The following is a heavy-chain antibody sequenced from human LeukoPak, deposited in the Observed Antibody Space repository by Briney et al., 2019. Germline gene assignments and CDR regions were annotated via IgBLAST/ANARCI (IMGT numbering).Heavy chain of an antibody. CDR1: GGSFSGYY. V-gene: IGHV4-34*01. J-gene: IGHJ4*02. CDR3: ARLGAGPTYYDFWSGYSSFYFDY. D-gene: IGHD3-3*01. Sequence: PSETLSLTCAVYGGSFSGYYWGWIRQPPGKGLEWIGGIHYSGNTYYNPSLKSRVTISVDTSKNQFSLKLSSVTAADTAAYYCARLGAGPTYYDFWSGYSSFYFDYWGQGTLVTVSS. CDR2: IHYSGNT.